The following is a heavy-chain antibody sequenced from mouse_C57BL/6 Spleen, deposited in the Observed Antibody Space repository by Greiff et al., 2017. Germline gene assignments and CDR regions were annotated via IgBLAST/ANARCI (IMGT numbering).Heavy chain of an antibody. D-gene: IGHD1-1*01. V-gene: IGHV7-3*01. CDR2: IRNKANGYTT. Sequence: EVQGVESEGGLVQPGGSLSLSCAASGFTFTDYYMSWVRQPPGKALEWLGFIRNKANGYTTEYSASVKGRFTISRDNSQSILYLQMNALRAEDSATYYCARGLYYGSSYGFAYWGQGTLVTVSA. J-gene: IGHJ3*01. CDR3: ARGLYYGSSYGFAY. CDR1: GFTFTDYY.